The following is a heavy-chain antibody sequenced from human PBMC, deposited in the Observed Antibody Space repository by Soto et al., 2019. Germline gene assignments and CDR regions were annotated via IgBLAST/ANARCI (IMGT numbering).Heavy chain of an antibody. CDR3: ARDVDSTILKPNDAFGI. Sequence: QVQLQESGPGLVKPSQTVSLTCVVSGGSIFGGAYYWSWIRQPPGQGLQWVGSIYYSGRTYYSPSLESRVTISVDTSKNQFSLELSSVTATDTAVYYCARDVDSTILKPNDAFGIWGQGTMVTVSS. CDR1: GGSIFGGAYY. J-gene: IGHJ3*02. V-gene: IGHV4-30-4*01. D-gene: IGHD2-2*02. CDR2: IYYSGRT.